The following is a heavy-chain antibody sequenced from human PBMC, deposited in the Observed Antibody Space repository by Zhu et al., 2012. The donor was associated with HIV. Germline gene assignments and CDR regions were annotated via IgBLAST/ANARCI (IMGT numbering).Heavy chain of an antibody. D-gene: IGHD3-10*01. J-gene: IGHJ5*02. CDR3: ARAYGSGSYYWFDP. CDR2: IYYSGST. V-gene: IGHV4-59*11. Sequence: QVQLQESGPGLVKPSETLSLTCTVSGGSISSHYWSWIRQPPGKGLEWIGYIYYSGSTNYNPSLKSRVTISVDTSKNQFSLKLSSVTAADTAVYYCARAYGSGSYYWFDPWGQGTLVTVSS. CDR1: GGSISSHY.